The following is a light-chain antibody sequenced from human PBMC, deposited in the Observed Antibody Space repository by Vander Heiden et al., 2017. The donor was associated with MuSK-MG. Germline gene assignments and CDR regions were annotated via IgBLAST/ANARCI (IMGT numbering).Light chain of an antibody. CDR1: QSISSY. V-gene: IGKV1-39*01. Sequence: DLQMTQAPSSLSASVGERVTISCRASQSISSYLNGYQQKPGKAAQSLIYAAASLQSGVLSRCSGSGAWTDFITTISSMQPEDVLTDYCRQSYSTLLTFGGGTKVEIK. CDR3: RQSYSTLLT. J-gene: IGKJ4*01. CDR2: AAA.